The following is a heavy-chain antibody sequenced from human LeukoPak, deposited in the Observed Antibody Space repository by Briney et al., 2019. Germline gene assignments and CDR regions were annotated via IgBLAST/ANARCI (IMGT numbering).Heavy chain of an antibody. Sequence: PGGSLRLSCAASGFTFSNYDMHWVRQAPGKGLEWVAVISYDGSNKYYADSVKGRFTISRDNSKSTLYLQMNGLRVEDTAVYYCAKGPAFNAFDIWGQGTMVTASS. CDR3: AKGPAFNAFDI. J-gene: IGHJ3*02. CDR2: ISYDGSNK. CDR1: GFTFSNYD. D-gene: IGHD2-2*01. V-gene: IGHV3-30*18.